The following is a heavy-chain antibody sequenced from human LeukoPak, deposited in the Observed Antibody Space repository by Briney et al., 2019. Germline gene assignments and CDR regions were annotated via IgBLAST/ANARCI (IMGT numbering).Heavy chain of an antibody. J-gene: IGHJ5*02. D-gene: IGHD3-22*01. CDR3: AKAGSGYSRNWFDP. V-gene: IGHV3-23*01. CDR2: ISGSGGTT. Sequence: PGGSLRLSCAASGFTFSGYAMSWVRQAPGKGLGWVSGISGSGGTTYYADSVKGRFTISRDNSKNTLYLQMNSLRAEDTAVYYCAKAGSGYSRNWFDPWGQGTLVTVSS. CDR1: GFTFSGYA.